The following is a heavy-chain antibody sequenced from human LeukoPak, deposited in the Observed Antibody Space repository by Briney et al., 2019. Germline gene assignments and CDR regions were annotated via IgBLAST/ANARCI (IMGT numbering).Heavy chain of an antibody. V-gene: IGHV3-21*01. CDR2: ISSSSSYI. CDR3: ARVSQYCSSISCAWWFDH. Sequence: GGPLRLSCAASGFTFSSYSMNWVRQAPGKGVEWVSSISSSSSYIYYADSVKGRFPISRDNAKNSLYLQMNSLRAEDTAVYYCARVSQYCSSISCAWWFDHWGQGTLVTVSS. J-gene: IGHJ5*02. CDR1: GFTFSSYS. D-gene: IGHD2-2*01.